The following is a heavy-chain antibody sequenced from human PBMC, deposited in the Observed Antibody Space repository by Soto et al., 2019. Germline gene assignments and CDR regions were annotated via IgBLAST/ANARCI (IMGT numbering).Heavy chain of an antibody. Sequence: RLSCAASGFTFSSYGMHWVRPAPGKGLEWVAVIWYDGSNKYYADSVKGRFTISRDNSKKTLYLQMNSLRVEDTAVYYCVRVGGWYSRTGYYYGMDVWGQGTTVTVSS. J-gene: IGHJ6*02. D-gene: IGHD6-19*01. CDR1: GFTFSSYG. CDR2: IWYDGSNK. V-gene: IGHV3-33*01. CDR3: VRVGGWYSRTGYYYGMDV.